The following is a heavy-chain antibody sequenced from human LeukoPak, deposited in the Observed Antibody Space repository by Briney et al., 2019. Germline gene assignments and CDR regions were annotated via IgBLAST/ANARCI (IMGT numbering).Heavy chain of an antibody. V-gene: IGHV1-46*01. D-gene: IGHD3-16*02. CDR2: INPSGGST. CDR1: GYTFTSYY. CDR3: ARVGRVMITFGGVIVSNYFDY. J-gene: IGHJ4*02. Sequence: ASVKVSCKASGYTFTSYYMHWVRQAPGQGLEWMGIINPSGGSTSCAQKFQGRVTMTRDTSISTAYMELSRLRSDDTAVYYCARVGRVMITFGGVIVSNYFDYWGQGTLVTVSS.